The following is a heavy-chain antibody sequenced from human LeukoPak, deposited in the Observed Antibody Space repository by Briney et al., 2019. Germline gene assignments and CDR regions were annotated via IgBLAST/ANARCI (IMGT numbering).Heavy chain of an antibody. D-gene: IGHD6-19*01. J-gene: IGHJ3*02. V-gene: IGHV4-59*11. Sequence: PSETLSLTCTVSGGSISSHYWSWIRQPPGKGLEWIGCVYYSGSTNYKPSLKSRVTISVDTSKNQFSLKLSSVTAADTAVYYCARYSTGWYDAFDIWGQGTMVTVSS. CDR3: ARYSTGWYDAFDI. CDR2: VYYSGST. CDR1: GGSISSHY.